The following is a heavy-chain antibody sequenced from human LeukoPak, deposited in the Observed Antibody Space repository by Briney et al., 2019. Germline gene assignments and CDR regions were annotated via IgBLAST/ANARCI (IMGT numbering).Heavy chain of an antibody. Sequence: PGASLRLSCAASGFTFSSYAMSWVRQAPGKGLEWVSAISGSGGSTYYADSVKGRFTISRDNSKNTLYLQMNSLGAEDTAVYYCAKALEVVGPSYYYYGMDVWGQGTTVTASS. CDR3: AKALEVVGPSYYYYGMDV. V-gene: IGHV3-23*01. CDR1: GFTFSSYA. CDR2: ISGSGGST. J-gene: IGHJ6*02. D-gene: IGHD2-15*01.